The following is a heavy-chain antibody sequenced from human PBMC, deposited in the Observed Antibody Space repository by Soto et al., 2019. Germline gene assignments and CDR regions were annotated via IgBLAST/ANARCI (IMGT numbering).Heavy chain of an antibody. CDR1: GGSISSGGYY. V-gene: IGHV4-31*03. D-gene: IGHD3-10*01. Sequence: SETLSLTCTVSGGSISSGGYYWSWIRQHPGKGLEWIGYIYYSGSTYYNPSLKSRVTISVDTSKNQFSLKLSSVTAADTAVYYCARGDDGVWFGELPRSPYFDYWGQGTLVTVSS. J-gene: IGHJ4*02. CDR3: ARGDDGVWFGELPRSPYFDY. CDR2: IYYSGST.